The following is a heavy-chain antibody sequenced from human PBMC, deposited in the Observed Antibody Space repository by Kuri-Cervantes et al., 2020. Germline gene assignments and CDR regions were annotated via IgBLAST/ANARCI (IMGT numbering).Heavy chain of an antibody. CDR1: GFTFSSYG. Sequence: GGSLRLSCAASGFTFSSYGMHWVRQAPGKGLEWVAVISYDGSNKYYADSVKGRFTISRDNSKNTLYLQMNSLRAEDTAVYYCARTGGYSYGLLLDPWGQGTLVTVSS. V-gene: IGHV3-30*03. J-gene: IGHJ5*02. CDR3: ARTGGYSYGLLLDP. D-gene: IGHD5-18*01. CDR2: ISYDGSNK.